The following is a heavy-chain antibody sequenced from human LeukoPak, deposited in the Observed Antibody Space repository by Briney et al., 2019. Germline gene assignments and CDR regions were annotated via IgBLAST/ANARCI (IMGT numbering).Heavy chain of an antibody. Sequence: GGSLRLSCAASGFTFDDYAMHWVRRAPGKGLEWVSGISWNSGSIGYADSVKGRFTISRDNAKNSLHLQMNSLRAEDTALYYCAKDIRAGYSSGWRFDYWGQGTLVTVSS. CDR1: GFTFDDYA. D-gene: IGHD6-19*01. J-gene: IGHJ4*02. CDR3: AKDIRAGYSSGWRFDY. V-gene: IGHV3-9*01. CDR2: ISWNSGSI.